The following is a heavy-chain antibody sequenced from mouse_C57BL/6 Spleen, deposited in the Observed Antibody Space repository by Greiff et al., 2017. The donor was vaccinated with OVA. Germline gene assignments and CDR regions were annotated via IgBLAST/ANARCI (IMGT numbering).Heavy chain of an antibody. D-gene: IGHD2-1*01. J-gene: IGHJ4*01. CDR2: IYPGSGST. Sequence: QVQLQQPGAELVKPGASVKMSCKASGYTFTSYWITWVKQRPGQGLEWIGDIYPGSGSTNYNEKFKSKATLTVDTSSSTAYMQLSSLTSEDSAVYYCARVGYGNYLAMGYWGQGTSVTVSS. CDR1: GYTFTSYW. V-gene: IGHV1-55*01. CDR3: ARVGYGNYLAMGY.